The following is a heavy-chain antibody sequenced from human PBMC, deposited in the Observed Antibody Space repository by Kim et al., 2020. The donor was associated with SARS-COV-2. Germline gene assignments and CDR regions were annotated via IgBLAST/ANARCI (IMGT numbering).Heavy chain of an antibody. CDR3: ARDPSGSYLNWFDP. D-gene: IGHD3-16*02. CDR1: GGSISSGGYY. V-gene: IGHV4-31*03. J-gene: IGHJ5*02. Sequence: SETLSLTCTVSGGSISSGGYYWSWIRQHPGKGLEWIGYTYYSGSTYYNPSLKSRVTISVDTSKNQFSLKLSSVTAADTAVYYCARDPSGSYLNWFDPWGQGTLVTVSS. CDR2: TYYSGST.